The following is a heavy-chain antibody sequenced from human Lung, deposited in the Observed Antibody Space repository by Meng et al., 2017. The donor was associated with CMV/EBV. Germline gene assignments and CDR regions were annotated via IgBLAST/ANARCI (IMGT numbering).Heavy chain of an antibody. V-gene: IGHV3-23*01. CDR3: AKGARMAGAGPDY. CDR2: ISGSGGAT. Sequence: GESXKISCAASGFDFTTYAMTWVRQAPGRGLEWVSSISGSGGATYYAASVKGRFTVSRDNSKNTLFLQINSLRAEDTALYYCAKGARMAGAGPDYWGQGTXVTVSS. D-gene: IGHD6-13*01. CDR1: GFDFTTYA. J-gene: IGHJ4*02.